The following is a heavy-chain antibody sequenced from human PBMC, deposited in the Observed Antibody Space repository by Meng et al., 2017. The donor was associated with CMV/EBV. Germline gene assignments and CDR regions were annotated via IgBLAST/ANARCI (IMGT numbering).Heavy chain of an antibody. Sequence: ASVKVSYKAPGNIFTKNGISWVRQAPGQRLEWMGWISADNQNTNLVQRFQGRVTMTIETSTNTAYVELRSLRSDDTAVYYCAMGGDYGDYHDPFDYWGQGTLVTVSS. CDR2: ISADNQNT. V-gene: IGHV1-18*01. J-gene: IGHJ4*02. CDR3: AMGGDYGDYHDPFDY. CDR1: GNIFTKNG. D-gene: IGHD4-17*01.